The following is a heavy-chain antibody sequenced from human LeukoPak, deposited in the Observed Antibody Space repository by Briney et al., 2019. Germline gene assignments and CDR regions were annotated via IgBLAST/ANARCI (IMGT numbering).Heavy chain of an antibody. V-gene: IGHV1-69*02. J-gene: IGHJ4*02. CDR1: GGTFSSYT. D-gene: IGHD3-10*01. CDR3: ARAHYYGSGSYPFDY. Sequence: ASVKVSCKASGGTFSSYTISWVRQAPGQGLEWMGRIIPILGIANYAQKVQGRVTITAYKFTSTAYMELSSLRSEDTAVYYCARAHYYGSGSYPFDYWGQGTLVTVSS. CDR2: IIPILGIA.